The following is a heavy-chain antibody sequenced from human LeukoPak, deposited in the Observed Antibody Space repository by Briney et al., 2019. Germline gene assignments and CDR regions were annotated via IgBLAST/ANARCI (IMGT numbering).Heavy chain of an antibody. J-gene: IGHJ4*02. V-gene: IGHV1-2*02. CDR1: GYTFTGYY. CDR3: AREGCSTSCYPDY. Sequence: GASVKVSCKASGYTFTGYYMHWVRQAPGQGLEWMGWINPNSGGTNYAQKFQGRVTMTRDTSISTAYMELSRLRSDDTAVYYCAREGCSTSCYPDYWGQGTLVTVSS. D-gene: IGHD2-2*01. CDR2: INPNSGGT.